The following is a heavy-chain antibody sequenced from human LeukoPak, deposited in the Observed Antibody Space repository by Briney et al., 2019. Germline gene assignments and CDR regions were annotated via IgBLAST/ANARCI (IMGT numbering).Heavy chain of an antibody. CDR3: AKGAFRDQVQGYYCMDV. J-gene: IGHJ6*03. D-gene: IGHD3-10*01. Sequence: PGGSLRLSCAASGFTFSSYWMSWVRQAPGKGLEWVANIKQDGSEKYYVDSVKGRFIISRDNAKNSLYLQMNSLRAEDTAVYYCAKGAFRDQVQGYYCMDVWGKGTTVTVSS. V-gene: IGHV3-7*01. CDR1: GFTFSSYW. CDR2: IKQDGSEK.